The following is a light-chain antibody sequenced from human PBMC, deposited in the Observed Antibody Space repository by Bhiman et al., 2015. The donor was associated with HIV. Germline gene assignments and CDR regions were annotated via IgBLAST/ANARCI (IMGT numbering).Light chain of an antibody. CDR3: QAWDSSTAGV. CDR2: EDN. J-gene: IGLJ1*01. Sequence: SYELTQPPSVSVSPGQTASITCSGDKLGDKYASWYHQKPGHSPVLVIYEDNKRPSGIPERFSGSKSGNTATLTISGTQAMDEADYYCQAWDSSTAGVFGTGTKVTV. CDR1: KLGDKY. V-gene: IGLV3-1*01.